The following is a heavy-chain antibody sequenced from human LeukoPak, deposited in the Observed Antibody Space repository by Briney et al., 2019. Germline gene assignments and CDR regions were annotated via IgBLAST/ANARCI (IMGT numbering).Heavy chain of an antibody. V-gene: IGHV4-34*01. CDR1: GGSFSGYY. J-gene: IGHJ4*02. CDR2: INHSGST. Sequence: PSETLSLTCAVYGGSFSGYYCSWIRQPPGKGLEWIGEINHSGSTNYNPSLKSRVTISVDTSKNQFSLKLSTVTAADTAVYYCARGDSSSPYFDYWGQGTLVTVSS. D-gene: IGHD6-6*01. CDR3: ARGDSSSPYFDY.